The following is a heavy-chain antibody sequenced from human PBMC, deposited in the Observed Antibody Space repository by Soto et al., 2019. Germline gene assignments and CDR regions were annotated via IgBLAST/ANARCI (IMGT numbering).Heavy chain of an antibody. Sequence: QPGGSLRLSCAASGFTFSSYSMNWVRQAPGKGLEWVSYISSSSSTIYYADSVKGRFTISRDNAKNSLYLQMNSLRDEDTAVYYCARAVRYCSGGSCYLADYWGQGTLVTVSS. CDR2: ISSSSSTI. J-gene: IGHJ4*02. V-gene: IGHV3-48*02. CDR1: GFTFSSYS. CDR3: ARAVRYCSGGSCYLADY. D-gene: IGHD2-15*01.